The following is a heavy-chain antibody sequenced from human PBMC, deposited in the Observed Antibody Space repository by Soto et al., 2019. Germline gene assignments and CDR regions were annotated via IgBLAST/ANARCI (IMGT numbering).Heavy chain of an antibody. CDR2: IYTSGST. D-gene: IGHD3-10*01. CDR3: ARDRVRGVVYYYYGMDV. V-gene: IGHV4-4*07. CDR1: GGSISSYY. J-gene: IGHJ6*02. Sequence: QVQLQESGPGLVKPSETLSLTCTVSGGSISSYYWSWIRQPAGKGLEWIGRIYTSGSTNYNPSLKSRVTMSVDTYKNQFSLKLSAVTAADPAVYYCARDRVRGVVYYYYGMDVWGQGTTVTVSS.